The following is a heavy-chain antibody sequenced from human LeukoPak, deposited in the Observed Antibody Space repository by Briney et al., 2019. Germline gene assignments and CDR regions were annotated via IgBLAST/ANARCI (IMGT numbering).Heavy chain of an antibody. J-gene: IGHJ6*02. CDR1: GGTFSSYG. CDR2: IIPILNIA. D-gene: IGHD3-16*01. V-gene: IGHV1-69*04. Sequence: EASVKVSCKASGGTFSSYGISWVRQAPGQGLEWMGRIIPILNIADYAQKFQGRLTFTADTSTSTAYMELSSLRSEDTALYFCARARFRDGMDVWGQGTTVTVPS. CDR3: ARARFRDGMDV.